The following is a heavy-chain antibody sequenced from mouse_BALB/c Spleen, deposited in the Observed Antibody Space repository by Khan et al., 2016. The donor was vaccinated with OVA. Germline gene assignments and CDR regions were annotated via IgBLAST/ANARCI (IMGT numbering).Heavy chain of an antibody. CDR3: TRSNWDVAWFAY. V-gene: IGHV1-5*01. D-gene: IGHD4-1*01. Sequence: MQLEESGTVLARPGASVKMSCKASGYTFTSYWMHWVKQRPGQGLEWIGDIYPGNTDTNYNQKFKGKAKLTAVTSTSTAYMELSSLTNEDSAVYYCTRSNWDVAWFAYWGQGTLVTVSA. J-gene: IGHJ3*01. CDR1: GYTFTSYW. CDR2: IYPGNTDT.